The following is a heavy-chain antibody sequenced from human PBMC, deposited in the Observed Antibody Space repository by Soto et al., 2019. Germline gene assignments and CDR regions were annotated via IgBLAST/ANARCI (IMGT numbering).Heavy chain of an antibody. CDR2: ISGTGDST. CDR1: EFTSSRYA. CDR3: AKYAGNYYHYYYMDA. Sequence: EVQLLESGGGLVQPGGSLRLSCAGSEFTSSRYALSWVRQAPGEGLEWVSGISGTGDSTYYADSVKGRFTVSRDNSKNTLYLQMHSLRAEDTAVYYCAKYAGNYYHYYYMDAWGKGTTVTVSS. V-gene: IGHV3-23*01. J-gene: IGHJ6*03. D-gene: IGHD6-13*01.